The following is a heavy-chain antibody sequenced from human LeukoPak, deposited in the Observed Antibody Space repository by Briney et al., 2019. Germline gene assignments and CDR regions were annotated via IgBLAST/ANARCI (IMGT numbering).Heavy chain of an antibody. CDR1: GGTFSSYA. V-gene: IGHV1-2*04. Sequence: ASVKVSCKASGGTFSSYAISWVRQAPGQGLEWMGWINPNSGGTNYAQKLQGWVTMTRDTSTSTVYMELSSLRSEDTAVYYCASSRDSSGWYYFDYWGQGTLVTVSS. CDR3: ASSRDSSGWYYFDY. CDR2: INPNSGGT. D-gene: IGHD6-19*01. J-gene: IGHJ4*02.